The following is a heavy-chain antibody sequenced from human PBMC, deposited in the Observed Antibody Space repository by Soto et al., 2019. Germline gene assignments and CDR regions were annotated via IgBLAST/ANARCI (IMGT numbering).Heavy chain of an antibody. CDR2: FDTEDGET. CDR3: TTYLPRSYYYGSGSGVHAFDI. CDR1: GYTLTELS. Sequence: ASVKVSCKVSGYTLTELSMHWVRQAPGKGLEWKGGFDTEDGETIYAQKFQGRVTITEDTSTDTTYMELSSLRSENTAVYYSTTYLPRSYYYGSGSGVHAFDIWGQGTMVTVSS. D-gene: IGHD3-10*01. J-gene: IGHJ3*02. V-gene: IGHV1-24*01.